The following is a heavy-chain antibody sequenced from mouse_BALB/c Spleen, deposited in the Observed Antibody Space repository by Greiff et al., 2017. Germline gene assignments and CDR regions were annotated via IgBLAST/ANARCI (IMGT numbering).Heavy chain of an antibody. CDR2: ISSGGGST. J-gene: IGHJ2*01. CDR1: GFAFSSYD. V-gene: IGHV5-12-1*01. D-gene: IGHD2-2*01. Sequence: EVQLVESGGGLVKPGGSLKLSCAASGFAFSSYDMSWVRQTPEKRLEWVAYISSGGGSTYYPDTVKGRFTISRDNAKNTLYLQMSSLKSEDTAMYYCARSIYYGFDYWGQGTTLTVSS. CDR3: ARSIYYGFDY.